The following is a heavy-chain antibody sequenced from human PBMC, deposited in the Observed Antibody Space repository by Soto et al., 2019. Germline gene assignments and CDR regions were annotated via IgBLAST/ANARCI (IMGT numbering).Heavy chain of an antibody. Sequence: GGSLRLSCAASGFSFSNYWMSWARQAPGKGLEWVADIKQDGVEKYYVDSVKGRFTISRDNAKNSLYLQMRSLRAEDTAVYYCARVGGPGSYYKSHYYYYGMEVWGQGTTVTVSS. CDR2: IKQDGVEK. J-gene: IGHJ6*02. CDR1: GFSFSNYW. CDR3: ARVGGPGSYYKSHYYYYGMEV. V-gene: IGHV3-7*01. D-gene: IGHD3-10*01.